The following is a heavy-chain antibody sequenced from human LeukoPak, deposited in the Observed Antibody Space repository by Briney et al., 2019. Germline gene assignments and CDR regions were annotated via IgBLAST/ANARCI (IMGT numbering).Heavy chain of an antibody. J-gene: IGHJ6*03. CDR3: AKDHDYYYYMDV. CDR2: ITGSGGST. V-gene: IGHV3-23*01. Sequence: GGSLRLSRAASGFTFSSYAMTWVRQVPGKGLECVSVITGSGGSTYYADSAKGRFTISRDNSKNTVYLQMNSLRAEDTAVYYCAKDHDYYYYMDVWGKGTTVTVSS. CDR1: GFTFSSYA.